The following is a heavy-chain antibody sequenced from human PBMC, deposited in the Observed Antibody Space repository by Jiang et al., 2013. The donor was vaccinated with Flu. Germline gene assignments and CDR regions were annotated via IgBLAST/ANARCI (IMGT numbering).Heavy chain of an antibody. CDR1: GSTFSSYS. CDR2: ISSSSSYI. CDR3: ARVSDWRFGESTYGMDV. J-gene: IGHJ6*02. Sequence: AASGSTFSSYSMNWVRQAPGKGLEWVSSISSSSSYIYYADSVKGRFTISRDNAKNSLYLQMDSLRAEDTAVYYCARVSDWRFGESTYGMDVWGQGTTVTVSS. V-gene: IGHV3-21*01. D-gene: IGHD3-10*01.